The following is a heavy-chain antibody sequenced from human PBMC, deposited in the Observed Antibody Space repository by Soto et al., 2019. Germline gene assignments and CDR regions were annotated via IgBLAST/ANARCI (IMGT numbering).Heavy chain of an antibody. J-gene: IGHJ4*02. CDR2: SSYNGGT. Sequence: SETLSLTCTVSTDSSSFTNSYRGWIRQPPGKGLQWIGSSSYNGGTFYNPSLKGRVVISFDTSKKQSSLQVTSVTAADTAVYFCARHRIEVVWRGFDFWGQGSPVTVSS. D-gene: IGHD3-10*01. CDR1: TDSSSFTNSY. V-gene: IGHV4-39*01. CDR3: ARHRIEVVWRGFDF.